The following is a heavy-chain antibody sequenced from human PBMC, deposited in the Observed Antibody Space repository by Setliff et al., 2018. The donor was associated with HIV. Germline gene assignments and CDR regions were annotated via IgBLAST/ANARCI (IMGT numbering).Heavy chain of an antibody. CDR2: INPSGDVI. CDR1: GYTSTSFS. Sequence: ASVKVSCKASGYTSTSFSLHWVRQAPGQGLEWMGIINPSGDVIRYAQKFQGRVTMTRDTSTSTVYMELSSLRSEDTAVYYCASLLPDYGGNSGVYWGQGTLVTVSS. V-gene: IGHV1-46*01. D-gene: IGHD4-17*01. CDR3: ASLLPDYGGNSGVY. J-gene: IGHJ4*02.